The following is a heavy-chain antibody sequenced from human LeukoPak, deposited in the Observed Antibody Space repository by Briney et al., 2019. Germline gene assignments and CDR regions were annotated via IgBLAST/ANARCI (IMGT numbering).Heavy chain of an antibody. CDR2: INHSGST. V-gene: IGHV4-34*01. J-gene: IGHJ6*03. D-gene: IGHD5-18*01. CDR3: ARVGYTYVINDWSRTGLGAYATKHYYHMDV. CDR1: GGSFSDYY. Sequence: SETLTLTCAVYGGSFSDYYWSWIRQPPGKGLEWMGEINHSGSTNYNPPLQRRVTISGDTSKNQFSLKLSSVTAADTAVYFCARVGYTYVINDWSRTGLGAYATKHYYHMDVWGKGTTVTVSS.